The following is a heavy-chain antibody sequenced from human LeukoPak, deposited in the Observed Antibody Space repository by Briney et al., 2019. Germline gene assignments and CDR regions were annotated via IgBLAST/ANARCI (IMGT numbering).Heavy chain of an antibody. J-gene: IGHJ4*02. CDR1: GGSISSYY. CDR2: IYYSGST. V-gene: IGHV4-59*08. Sequence: PSETLSLTCTVSGGSISSYYWSWIRQPPGKGLEWIGYIYYSGSTNYNPSLKSRVTISEDTSKNQLSLKLSSVTAADTAVYYCARQAPPYYYDSSGCFDYWGQGTLVTVSS. CDR3: ARQAPPYYYDSSGCFDY. D-gene: IGHD3-22*01.